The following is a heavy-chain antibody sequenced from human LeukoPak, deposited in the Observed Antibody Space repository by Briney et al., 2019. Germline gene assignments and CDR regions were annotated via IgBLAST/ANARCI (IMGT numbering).Heavy chain of an antibody. J-gene: IGHJ4*02. D-gene: IGHD4-17*01. CDR3: AALYGDYGSDY. CDR2: IYYSGST. CDR1: GGSISSGDYY. V-gene: IGHV4-30-4*08. Sequence: SETLSLTCTVSGGSISSGDYYWSWIRQPPGKGLEWIGYIYYSGSTYYNPSLRSRVTISVDTSKNQFSLKLSSVTAADTAVYYCAALYGDYGSDYWGQGTLVTVSS.